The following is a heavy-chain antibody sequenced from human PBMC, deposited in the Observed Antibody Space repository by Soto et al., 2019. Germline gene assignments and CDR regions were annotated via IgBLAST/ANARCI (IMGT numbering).Heavy chain of an antibody. J-gene: IGHJ4*02. CDR2: ISGSGGST. D-gene: IGHD1-1*01. V-gene: IGHV3-23*01. CDR1: GFTFSSYA. Sequence: LRLSCAASGFTFSSYAMSWVRQAPGKGLEWVSAISGSGGSTYYADSVKGRFTISRDNSKNTLYLQMNILRVEDTAVYFCATAGNYRFDNWGLGTLVTVSS. CDR3: ATAGNYRFDN.